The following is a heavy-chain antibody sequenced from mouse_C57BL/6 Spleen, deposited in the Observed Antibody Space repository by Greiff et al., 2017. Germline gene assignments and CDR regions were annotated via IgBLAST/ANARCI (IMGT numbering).Heavy chain of an antibody. V-gene: IGHV5-12*01. J-gene: IGHJ4*01. CDR2: ISNGGGST. Sequence: EVHLVESGGGLVQPGGSLKLSCAASGFTFSDYYMYWVRQTPEKRLEWVAYISNGGGSTYYPDTVKGRFTISRDNAKNTLYLQMSRLKSEDTAMYYCARQKLYYGSSYVYAMDYWGQGTSVTVAS. CDR3: ARQKLYYGSSYVYAMDY. D-gene: IGHD1-1*01. CDR1: GFTFSDYY.